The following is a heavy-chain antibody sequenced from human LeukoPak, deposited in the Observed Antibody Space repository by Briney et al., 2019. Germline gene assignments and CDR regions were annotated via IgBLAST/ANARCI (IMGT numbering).Heavy chain of an antibody. CDR2: ISYDGSNK. CDR1: GFTFSSYG. V-gene: IGHV3-30*03. J-gene: IGHJ4*02. Sequence: GRSLRLSCAASGFTFSSYGMHWVRQAPGKGLEWVAVISYDGSNKYYADSVKGRFTISRDNSKNTLYLQMNSLRAEDTAVYYCARGRRRGPPDYWGQGTLVTVSS. CDR3: ARGRRRGPPDY. D-gene: IGHD2-15*01.